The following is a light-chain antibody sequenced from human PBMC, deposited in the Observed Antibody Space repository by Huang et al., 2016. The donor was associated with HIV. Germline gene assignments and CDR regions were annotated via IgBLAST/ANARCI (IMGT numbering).Light chain of an antibody. J-gene: IGKJ4*01. V-gene: IGKV3-11*01. CDR2: DAA. CDR3: QQRSKD. CDR1: EGVGNS. Sequence: EVVLTQSPATLSLSPGDRATLSCRASEGVGNSLAWYQQRPGQAPRLLIYDAANRATGIQARFSGSGSGTDFTLTISSLEPEDIAVYYCQQRSKDFGGGTKVEIK.